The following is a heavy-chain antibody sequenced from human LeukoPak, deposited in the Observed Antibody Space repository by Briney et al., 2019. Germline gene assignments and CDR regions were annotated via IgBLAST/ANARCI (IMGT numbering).Heavy chain of an antibody. CDR2: ISGGGGST. D-gene: IGHD6-19*01. Sequence: GGSLRLSCAGNGFTFSSYAMSWVRQAPGKGLEWVSAISGGGGSTYYADSVKGRFTISRDNSKNTLFLQMNSLRAEDTAVYYCAKGSISSGWFWGQGTLVTVSS. CDR3: AKGSISSGWF. J-gene: IGHJ4*02. CDR1: GFTFSSYA. V-gene: IGHV3-23*01.